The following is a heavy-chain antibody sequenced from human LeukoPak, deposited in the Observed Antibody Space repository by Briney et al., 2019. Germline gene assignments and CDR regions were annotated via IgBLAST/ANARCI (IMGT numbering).Heavy chain of an antibody. Sequence: PGGSLRLSCAASGFTFSSYAMSWVRQAPGKGLEWVSAISGSGGSTYYADSVKGRFTISRDNSKNTLYLQMNSLRAEDTAVYYCAKGYCSGGSCYGKADEYFQHWGQGTLVTVSS. J-gene: IGHJ1*01. D-gene: IGHD2-15*01. CDR1: GFTFSSYA. CDR2: ISGSGGST. V-gene: IGHV3-23*01. CDR3: AKGYCSGGSCYGKADEYFQH.